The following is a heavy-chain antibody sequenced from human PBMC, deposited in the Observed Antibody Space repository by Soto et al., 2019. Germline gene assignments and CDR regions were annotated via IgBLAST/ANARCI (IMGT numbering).Heavy chain of an antibody. CDR1: GYTFTGYY. Sequence: ASVKVSCKASGYTFTGYYMHWVRQAPGQGLEWMGWINPNSGGTNYAQKFQGRVTMTRDTSISTAYMELSRLRSDDTAVYYCARAGGGYDYTLYYYYYGMDVWGQGTTVTVSS. J-gene: IGHJ6*02. V-gene: IGHV1-2*02. D-gene: IGHD5-12*01. CDR3: ARAGGGYDYTLYYYYYGMDV. CDR2: INPNSGGT.